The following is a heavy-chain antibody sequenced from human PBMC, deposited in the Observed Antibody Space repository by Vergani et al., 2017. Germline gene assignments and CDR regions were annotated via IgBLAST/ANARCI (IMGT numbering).Heavy chain of an antibody. CDR2: IYTSGST. D-gene: IGHD3-22*01. CDR1: GGSISSYY. V-gene: IGHV4-4*07. CDR3: ARVGPYYYDSSGYYDY. Sequence: QVQLQESGPGLVKPSETLSLTCTVSGGSISSYYWSWIRQPAGKGLGWIGRIYTSGSTNYNPSLKSRVTMSVDTSKNQFSLKLSSVTAADTAVYYCARVGPYYYDSSGYYDYWGQGTLVTVSS. J-gene: IGHJ4*02.